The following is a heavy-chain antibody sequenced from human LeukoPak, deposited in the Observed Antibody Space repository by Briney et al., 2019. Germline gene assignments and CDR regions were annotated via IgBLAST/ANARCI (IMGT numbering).Heavy chain of an antibody. Sequence: GASVKVSCKASGYTFTSYYMHWVRQAPGQGLEWMEIINPSGGSTSYAQKFQGRVTMTGDTSISTAYMELSSLRSEDTAVYYCARLRFRAGTKAFDIWGQGTMVTVSS. V-gene: IGHV1-46*01. J-gene: IGHJ3*02. CDR1: GYTFTSYY. D-gene: IGHD6-19*01. CDR3: ARLRFRAGTKAFDI. CDR2: INPSGGST.